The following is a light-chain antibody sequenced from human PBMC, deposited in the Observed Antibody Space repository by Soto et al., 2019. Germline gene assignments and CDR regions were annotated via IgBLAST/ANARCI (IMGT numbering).Light chain of an antibody. J-gene: IGKJ1*01. CDR3: QQYGSLSWT. CDR1: QSVTSSY. Sequence: EIVLTQSPGTLALSPGERATLSCRASQSVTSSYLAWYQQQPGQAPRLLIYSASSRATGIPDRFSGSGSGTDFTLTISRLEPEDFAVYYCQQYGSLSWTFGQGTKVEIK. V-gene: IGKV3-20*01. CDR2: SAS.